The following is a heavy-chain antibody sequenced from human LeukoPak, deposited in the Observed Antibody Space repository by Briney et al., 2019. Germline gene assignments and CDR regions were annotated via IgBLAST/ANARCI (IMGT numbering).Heavy chain of an antibody. D-gene: IGHD6-13*01. V-gene: IGHV3-30*18. Sequence: YPGGSLRLSCAASGFTFNNYGMHYVRQAPERGPEWVAVISDDGRNKNHADSEKGRFTNSRESTNNTLYLQMNRLRAEDTGIYFCAKDRETTASGTFDFRGQGTLVTVSS. CDR1: GFTFNNYG. J-gene: IGHJ4*02. CDR3: AKDRETTASGTFDF. CDR2: ISDDGRNK.